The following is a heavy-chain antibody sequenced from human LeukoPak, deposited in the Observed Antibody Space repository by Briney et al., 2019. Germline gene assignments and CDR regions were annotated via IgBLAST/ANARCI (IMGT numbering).Heavy chain of an antibody. Sequence: SETLSLTCAVYGGSFSGYYWSWIRQPPGKGLEWIGEINHSGSTNYNPSLKSRVTISVDTSKNQFSLKLSSVTAADTAVYYCARDFSYEAFDIWGQGTMVTVSS. V-gene: IGHV4-34*01. CDR1: GGSFSGYY. D-gene: IGHD1-26*01. CDR3: ARDFSYEAFDI. J-gene: IGHJ3*02. CDR2: INHSGST.